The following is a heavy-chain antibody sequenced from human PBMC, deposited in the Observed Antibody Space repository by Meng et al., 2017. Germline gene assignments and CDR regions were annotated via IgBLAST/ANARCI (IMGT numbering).Heavy chain of an antibody. CDR2: ISAYNGNT. J-gene: IGHJ4*02. Sequence: VQWWHSGGGVKKPGASVKVSCKASGYTFTSEGSSWVRQAPGQGLELMGWISAYNGNTNYTQKLQGRVTMTTDTSTSTAYMELRSLRSDDTAVYYCARVSHTYYYDSSGYYPSDYWGQGTLVTVSS. CDR3: ARVSHTYYYDSSGYYPSDY. CDR1: GYTFTSEG. V-gene: IGHV1-18*01. D-gene: IGHD3-22*01.